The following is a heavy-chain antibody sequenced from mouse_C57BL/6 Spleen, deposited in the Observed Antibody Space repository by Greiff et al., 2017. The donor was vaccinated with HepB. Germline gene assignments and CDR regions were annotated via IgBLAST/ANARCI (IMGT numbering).Heavy chain of an antibody. CDR3: ARTDDYDDAMDY. CDR2: ISSGSSTI. Sequence: EVKLMESGGGLVKPGGSLKLSCAASGFTFSDYGMHWVRQAPEKGLEWVAYISSGSSTIYYADTVKGRFTISRDNAKNTLFLQITSLRSEDTAMSYCARTDDYDDAMDYWGQGTSVTVSS. V-gene: IGHV5-17*01. CDR1: GFTFSDYG. J-gene: IGHJ4*01. D-gene: IGHD2-4*01.